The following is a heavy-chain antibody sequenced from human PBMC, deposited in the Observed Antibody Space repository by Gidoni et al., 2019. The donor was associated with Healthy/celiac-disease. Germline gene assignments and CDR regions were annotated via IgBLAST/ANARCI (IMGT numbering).Heavy chain of an antibody. CDR1: GFTFSSYG. J-gene: IGHJ6*03. V-gene: IGHV3-33*08. CDR3: ARGQSKIAAAGHYYYYYYMDV. CDR2: IWYDGSNK. Sequence: QVQLVESGGGVVQPGRSLRLSCAASGFTFSSYGMHWVRQAPGKGLAWVAVIWYDGSNKYYADSVKGRFTISRDNSKNTLYLQMNSLRAEDTAVYYCARGQSKIAAAGHYYYYYYMDVWGKGTTVTVSS. D-gene: IGHD6-13*01.